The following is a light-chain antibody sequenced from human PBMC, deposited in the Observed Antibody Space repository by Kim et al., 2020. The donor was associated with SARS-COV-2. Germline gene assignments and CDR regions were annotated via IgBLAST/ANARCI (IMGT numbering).Light chain of an antibody. CDR1: QSVSSL. CDR3: EQHDVYPLT. V-gene: IGKV1-5*03. Sequence: IQMTQSPSTLSASVGDRVTITCRASQSVSSLLAWYQQKPGKAPKLLINKTSTLESGVPSRFSGSGSGTEFTLTISSLQPDDFATYYCEQHDVYPLTFGGGTKVDIK. CDR2: KTS. J-gene: IGKJ4*01.